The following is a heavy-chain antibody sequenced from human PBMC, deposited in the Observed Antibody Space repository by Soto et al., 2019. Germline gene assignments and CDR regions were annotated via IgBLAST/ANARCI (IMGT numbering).Heavy chain of an antibody. D-gene: IGHD2-15*01. Sequence: GGSLRLSCAASGFTFSTYAMAWVRQAPGKGLEWVSGVSASGLNTDYADPVKGRFYISRDNSKNTVSLHMNSLRAEDTALYYCAREFKGDLVVVVAARGSYFDSWGQGTLVTVSS. CDR1: GFTFSTYA. J-gene: IGHJ4*02. CDR3: AREFKGDLVVVVAARGSYFDS. CDR2: VSASGLNT. V-gene: IGHV3-23*01.